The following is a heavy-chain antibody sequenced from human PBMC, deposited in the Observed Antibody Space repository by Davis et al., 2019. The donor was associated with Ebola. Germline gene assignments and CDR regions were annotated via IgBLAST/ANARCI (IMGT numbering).Heavy chain of an antibody. J-gene: IGHJ4*02. D-gene: IGHD6-19*01. CDR3: ARDLRAVAGRGGENY. V-gene: IGHV3-48*04. CDR1: GFTFSSYS. Sequence: PGGSLRLSCAASGFTFSSYSMNWVRQAPGKGLEWVSYISSSSSTIYYADSVKGRFTISRDNAKNSLYLQMNSLRAEETAVYYCARDLRAVAGRGGENYWGQGTLVTVSS. CDR2: ISSSSSTI.